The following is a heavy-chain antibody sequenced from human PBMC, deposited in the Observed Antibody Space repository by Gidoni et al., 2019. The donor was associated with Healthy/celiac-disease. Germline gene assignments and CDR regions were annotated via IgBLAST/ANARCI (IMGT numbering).Heavy chain of an antibody. J-gene: IGHJ4*02. CDR2: INPSGGST. V-gene: IGHV1-46*01. CDR1: GYTFTSYY. CDR3: ARDFRIAVATGVMRNLDY. D-gene: IGHD6-19*01. Sequence: QVQLVQSGAEVKKPGASVKVSCKASGYTFTSYYMHWVRQAPGQGLEWMGIINPSGGSTSYEQKFQGRVTMTRDTSTSTVYMELSSLRSEDTAVYYCARDFRIAVATGVMRNLDYWGQGTLVTVSS.